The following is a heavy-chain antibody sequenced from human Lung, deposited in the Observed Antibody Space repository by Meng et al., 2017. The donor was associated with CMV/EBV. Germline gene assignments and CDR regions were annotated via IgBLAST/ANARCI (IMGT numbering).Heavy chain of an antibody. V-gene: IGHV3-21*01. D-gene: IGHD3-3*01. J-gene: IGHJ3*01. CDR1: GFTFGSHS. CDR2: ITGDSTYK. Sequence: GESLKISCAASGFTFGSHSMNWVRQAPGKGLEWVLSITGDSTYKHYADSLKGRFTISRDNAKSSLYLQMNSLRAEDTAVYYCARDSDDYDFWSAYYTDAFDFWGQGTMVTVSS. CDR3: ARDSDDYDFWSAYYTDAFDF.